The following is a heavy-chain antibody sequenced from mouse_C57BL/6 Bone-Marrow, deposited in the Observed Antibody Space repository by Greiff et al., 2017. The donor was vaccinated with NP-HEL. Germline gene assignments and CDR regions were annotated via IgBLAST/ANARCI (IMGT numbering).Heavy chain of an antibody. Sequence: VKLQESGPGLVQPSQSLSITCTVSGFSLTSYGVHWVRQSPGKGLEWLGVIWSGGSTDYNAAFISRLSISKDNSKSQVFFKRNSLQADDTAIYYCARRITTVVEGFAYWGQGTLVTVSA. CDR3: ARRITTVVEGFAY. J-gene: IGHJ3*01. D-gene: IGHD1-1*01. CDR2: IWSGGST. V-gene: IGHV2-2*01. CDR1: GFSLTSYG.